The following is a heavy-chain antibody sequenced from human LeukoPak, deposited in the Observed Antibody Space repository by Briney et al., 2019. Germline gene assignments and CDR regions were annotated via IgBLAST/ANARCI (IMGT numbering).Heavy chain of an antibody. J-gene: IGHJ4*02. CDR1: GYTFTGYY. V-gene: IGHV1-2*02. D-gene: IGHD4/OR15-4a*01. CDR2: INPNSGGT. Sequence: ASVKVSRKASGYTFTGYYMHWVRQAPGQGLEWMGWINPNSGGTNYAQKFQGRVTMTRDTSISTAYMELSRLRSDDTAVYYCARRAGAYSHPYDYWGQGTLVTVSS. CDR3: ARRAGAYSHPYDY.